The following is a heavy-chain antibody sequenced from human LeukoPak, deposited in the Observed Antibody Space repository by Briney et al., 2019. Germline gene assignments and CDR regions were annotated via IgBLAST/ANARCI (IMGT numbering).Heavy chain of an antibody. D-gene: IGHD1-26*01. V-gene: IGHV3-66*01. CDR3: ARDMDSGSCSDY. CDR2: IYSGGST. J-gene: IGHJ4*02. Sequence: GGSLRLSCAASGFTVSSNYLSWVRHAPGKGLERASVIYSGGSTYYADSVKGRFTISRDNSKNTLYLQMNSLRAEDTAVYYCARDMDSGSCSDYWGQGTLVTVSS. CDR1: GFTVSSNY.